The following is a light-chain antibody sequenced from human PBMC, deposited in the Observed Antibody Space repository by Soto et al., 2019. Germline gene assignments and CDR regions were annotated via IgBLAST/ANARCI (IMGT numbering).Light chain of an antibody. V-gene: IGLV1-51*02. Sequence: SLLAQPPSMSAAPGQRGTLSLSGSSSHIENNYVSWYRQLPGTAPNLLIYEDNKRPSGIPDRFSGSKSGTSATLGITGLETGDGADYYCATWDSSLSGGVFGTGTKVT. CDR2: EDN. J-gene: IGLJ1*01. CDR1: SSHIENNY. CDR3: ATWDSSLSGGV.